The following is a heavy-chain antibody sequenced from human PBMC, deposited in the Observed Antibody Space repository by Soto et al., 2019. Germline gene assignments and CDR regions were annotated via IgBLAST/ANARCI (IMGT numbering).Heavy chain of an antibody. D-gene: IGHD3-22*01. CDR3: ARPSTTNYYDSSAY. CDR2: ISSSSSYI. Sequence: EVQLVEPGGGLVKPGGSLRLSCAASGFTFSSYSMNWVRQAPGKGLEWVSSISSSSSYIYYADSVKGRFTISRDNAKNSLYLQMNSLRAEDTAVYYCARPSTTNYYDSSAYGGQGTLVTVSS. J-gene: IGHJ4*02. V-gene: IGHV3-21*01. CDR1: GFTFSSYS.